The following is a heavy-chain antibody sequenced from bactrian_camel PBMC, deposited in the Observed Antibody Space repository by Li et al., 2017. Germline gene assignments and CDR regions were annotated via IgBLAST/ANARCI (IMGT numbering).Heavy chain of an antibody. CDR1: GLAHSGYY. CDR2: IDLDGVA. J-gene: IGHJ4*01. V-gene: IGHV3S40*01. D-gene: IGHD1*01. Sequence: VQLVESGGGSVQAGGSLRLSCVVSGLAHSGYYLGWFRQGSGKEREGVAAIDLDGVANYADAVKCRFTISQDKPRSTVYLQMNSLKPEDTAMYYCAACDTYRCLEGSWAGFNYWGQGTQVTDS. CDR3: AACDTYRCLEGSWAGFNY.